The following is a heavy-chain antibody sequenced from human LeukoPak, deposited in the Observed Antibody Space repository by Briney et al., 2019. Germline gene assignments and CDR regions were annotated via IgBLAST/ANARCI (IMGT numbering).Heavy chain of an antibody. CDR2: INPHNGDT. D-gene: IGHD2-15*01. J-gene: IGHJ4*02. Sequence: ASVKVSCKPSGYTFTAYGITWVREAPGQGLEWMGWINPHNGDTNYAQKLQGRVTMTTDTSTSTAYMELRSLASGDTAVYYCARGQVVPDYWGQGTQVIVSS. V-gene: IGHV1-18*01. CDR1: GYTFTAYG. CDR3: ARGQVVPDY.